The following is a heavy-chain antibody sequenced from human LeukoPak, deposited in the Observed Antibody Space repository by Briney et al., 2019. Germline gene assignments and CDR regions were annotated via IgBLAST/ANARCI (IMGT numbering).Heavy chain of an antibody. Sequence: PGGSLRLSCAASGFTFSSYAMHWVRQAPGKGLEWVAVISYDGSNKYYADSVKGRFTISRDNSKNTLFLQMNSLRIEDTAVYFCSCARGNFYYYAMDVWGQGTTVTVSS. CDR3: SCARGNFYYYAMDV. CDR1: GFTFSSYA. CDR2: ISYDGSNK. J-gene: IGHJ6*02. V-gene: IGHV3-30*04.